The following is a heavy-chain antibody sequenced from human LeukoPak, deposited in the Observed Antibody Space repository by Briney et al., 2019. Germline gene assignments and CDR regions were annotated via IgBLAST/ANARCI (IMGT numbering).Heavy chain of an antibody. Sequence: SETPSLTCAVYGGSFRGYYWSWIRQPPGKGREWIGEINHSGSTHYNSSLRSRFTISVDTSKNQFSLKLSSVTAAGTAVYYCARGDFWSGYFPQRRPFDYWGQGTLVTASS. D-gene: IGHD3-3*01. CDR2: INHSGST. CDR3: ARGDFWSGYFPQRRPFDY. J-gene: IGHJ4*02. CDR1: GGSFRGYY. V-gene: IGHV4-34*01.